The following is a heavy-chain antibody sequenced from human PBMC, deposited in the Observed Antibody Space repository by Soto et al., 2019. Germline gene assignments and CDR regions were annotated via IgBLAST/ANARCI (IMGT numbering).Heavy chain of an antibody. Sequence: SQTLSLTCAISGDSVSGNSAAWNGIRRSPSRGLEWLGRTYYRSKWYNDYAVSVKSRITINPDTSKNQFSLQLNSVTPEDTAVYYCASSTTAIAARPGGYYYGMDVWGQGTTVTVSS. V-gene: IGHV6-1*01. D-gene: IGHD6-6*01. J-gene: IGHJ6*02. CDR1: GDSVSGNSAA. CDR3: ASSTTAIAARPGGYYYGMDV. CDR2: TYYRSKWYN.